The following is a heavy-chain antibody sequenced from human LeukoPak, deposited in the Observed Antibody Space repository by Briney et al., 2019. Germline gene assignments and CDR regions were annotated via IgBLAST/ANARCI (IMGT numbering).Heavy chain of an antibody. V-gene: IGHV4-39*07. J-gene: IGHJ5*02. CDR3: ARASCGGGTCYDSRGWFDP. Sequence: SETLSLTCTVSGGSISNSYWGWLRQPPGKGLEWIGNIYFSGSTYYKQSLKRRVTISVDTSKNQFSLKLRSVTAADAAVYYCARASCGGGTCYDSRGWFDPWGQGTLVTVSS. D-gene: IGHD2-15*01. CDR1: GGSISNSY. CDR2: IYFSGST.